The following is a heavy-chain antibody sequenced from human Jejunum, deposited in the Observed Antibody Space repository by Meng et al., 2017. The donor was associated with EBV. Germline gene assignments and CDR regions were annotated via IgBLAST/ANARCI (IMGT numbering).Heavy chain of an antibody. CDR2: IYYSGST. Sequence: QLQLQEPGPGLVKPSEPLSPTCAVSGGSVNSGNVYWSWIRQPPGKGLEWIGYIYYSGSTNYIPSLKSRVTISLDTSKNQFSLKLSSVTAADTAVYYCAGLRYSGYDRAFDYWGQGALVTVSS. D-gene: IGHD5-12*01. V-gene: IGHV4-61*01. CDR1: GGSVNSGNVY. J-gene: IGHJ4*02. CDR3: AGLRYSGYDRAFDY.